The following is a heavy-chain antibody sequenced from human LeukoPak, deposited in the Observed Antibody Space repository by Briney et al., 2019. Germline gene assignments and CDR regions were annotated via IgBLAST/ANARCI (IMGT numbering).Heavy chain of an antibody. CDR1: GFSFSSHS. J-gene: IGHJ4*02. V-gene: IGHV3-48*02. D-gene: IGHD2-21*02. Sequence: GGSLRLSCAASGFSFSSHSMNWVRQAPGKGLEWVSCISSSSITIYYSDSVKGRFTISRDNAQNSVSLQMNSLRDDDTAVYYCARSTYCGGDCYPALGYWGQGTPVTVSS. CDR3: ARSTYCGGDCYPALGY. CDR2: ISSSSITI.